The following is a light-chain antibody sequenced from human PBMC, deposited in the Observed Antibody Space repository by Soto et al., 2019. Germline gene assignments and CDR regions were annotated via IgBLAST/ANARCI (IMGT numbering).Light chain of an antibody. CDR3: QQRSNWPKT. CDR2: DAS. CDR1: QSISSY. Sequence: EIVLTQSPATLSLSPGERATLSCRASQSISSYLAWYQQKPGQAPRVLIYDASNRATGIPARFSGSGSGTDFTLTISSLEPEDFAFYYCQQRSNWPKTFGQGTKVEIK. J-gene: IGKJ1*01. V-gene: IGKV3-11*01.